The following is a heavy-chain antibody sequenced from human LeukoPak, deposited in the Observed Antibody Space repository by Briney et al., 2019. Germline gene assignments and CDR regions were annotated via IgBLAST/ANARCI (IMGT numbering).Heavy chain of an antibody. V-gene: IGHV3-21*06. J-gene: IGHJ4*02. D-gene: IGHD5-18*01. CDR3: AGGYSYGRGVDY. CDR2: ISAGGSSI. Sequence: GGSLRLSCAASGFTFRSYSMNWVRQAPGKGLEWVSSISAGGSSIYYADSVKGRFTISRDNAHNSLYLQMNSLRAEDTAVYYCAGGYSYGRGVDYWGQGTLVTVSS. CDR1: GFTFRSYS.